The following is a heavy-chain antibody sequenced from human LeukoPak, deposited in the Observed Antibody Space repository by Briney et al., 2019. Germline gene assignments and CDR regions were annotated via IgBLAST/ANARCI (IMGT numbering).Heavy chain of an antibody. J-gene: IGHJ3*02. D-gene: IGHD3-10*01. CDR2: ISYDGSNK. CDR1: GFTFTGYA. CDR3: AKDRGVWAFDI. V-gene: IGHV3-30-3*01. Sequence: GGSLRLSCSASGFTFTGYAMHWVRQAPGKALEWVAVISYDGSNKDYADSVKGRFTISRDNSKNTLDLQMNSLRAEDTAVYYCAKDRGVWAFDIWGQGTMGTVSS.